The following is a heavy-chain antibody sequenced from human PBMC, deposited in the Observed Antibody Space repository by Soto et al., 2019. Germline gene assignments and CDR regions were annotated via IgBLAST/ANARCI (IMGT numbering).Heavy chain of an antibody. CDR1: GFTFDDYA. CDR2: ISWNGASI. Sequence: EVQLVESGGGLVQPGRSLRLSCAASGFTFDDYAIHWVRQAPGRGLEWVAGISWNGASIGYADSVKGRFTISRDNAKNSLHLQMHRLRSEDTALYYCANLPLYGSGFDCWGQGTLVTVSS. CDR3: ANLPLYGSGFDC. J-gene: IGHJ4*02. V-gene: IGHV3-9*01. D-gene: IGHD3-10*01.